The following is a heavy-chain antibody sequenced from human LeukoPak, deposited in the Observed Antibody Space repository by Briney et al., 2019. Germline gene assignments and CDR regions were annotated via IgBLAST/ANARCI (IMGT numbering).Heavy chain of an antibody. CDR2: ISGDGSDT. CDR1: GFTFSSYR. D-gene: IGHD6-13*01. Sequence: GSLRLSCAVSGFTFSSYRMHWVRQAPGKGLVWVSRISGDGSDTTYADSVKGRFTISRDNAKNTLYLQMNSLRAEDTAVYYCARSRYYFDYWGQGTLVTVSS. CDR3: ARSRYYFDY. J-gene: IGHJ4*02. V-gene: IGHV3-74*01.